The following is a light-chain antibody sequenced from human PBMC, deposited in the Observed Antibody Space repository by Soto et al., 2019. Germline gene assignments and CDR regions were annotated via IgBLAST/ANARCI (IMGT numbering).Light chain of an antibody. CDR3: QQTYATPPT. Sequence: DLPMTQSPSSLSASVGDRVILTCRASQTIRTSLNWYQPKPGKAPKLLIYAASTLHSGVPSRFSGSGSGTDFTLSISNLQPEDFATYFCQQTYATPPTFGQGTKVEI. CDR2: AAS. V-gene: IGKV1-39*01. CDR1: QTIRTS. J-gene: IGKJ1*01.